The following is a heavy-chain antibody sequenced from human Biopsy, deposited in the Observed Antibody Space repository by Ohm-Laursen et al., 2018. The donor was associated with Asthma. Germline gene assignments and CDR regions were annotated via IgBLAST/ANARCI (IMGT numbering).Heavy chain of an antibody. Sequence: SDTLSLTCTVSGGSISSGGYYWSWIRQHPGKGLEWIGYIYYSGSTYYNPSLKSRVTISVDTSKNQSSLKLSSVTAADTAVYYCARDGSSVAGTPYGMDVWGQGTTVTVSS. V-gene: IGHV4-31*03. J-gene: IGHJ6*02. CDR2: IYYSGST. CDR1: GGSISSGGYY. D-gene: IGHD6-19*01. CDR3: ARDGSSVAGTPYGMDV.